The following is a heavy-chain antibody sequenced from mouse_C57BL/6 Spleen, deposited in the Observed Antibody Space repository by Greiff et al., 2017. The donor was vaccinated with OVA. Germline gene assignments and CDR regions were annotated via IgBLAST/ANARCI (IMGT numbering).Heavy chain of an antibody. V-gene: IGHV1-26*01. D-gene: IGHD1-1*01. CDR2: INPNNGGT. J-gene: IGHJ1*03. CDR1: GYTFTDYY. Sequence: EVQLQQSGPELVKPGASVKISCKASGYTFTDYYMNWVKQSHGKSLEWIGDINPNNGGTSYNQKFKGKATLTVDKSSSTAYMELRSLTSEDSAVYYCAYYGSSLWYFDVWGTGTTVTVSS. CDR3: AYYGSSLWYFDV.